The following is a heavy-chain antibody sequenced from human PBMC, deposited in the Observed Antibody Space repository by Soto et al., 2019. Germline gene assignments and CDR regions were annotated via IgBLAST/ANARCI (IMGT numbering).Heavy chain of an antibody. CDR2: IYYSGST. Sequence: SETLSLTCTVSGGSISSSSYYWGWIRQPPGKGLEWIGSIYYSGSTYYNPSLKSRVTISVDTSKNQFSLKLSSVTAADTAVYYCARKVWSSNDWYFDLWGRGTLVTVSS. CDR3: ARKVWSSNDWYFDL. J-gene: IGHJ2*01. V-gene: IGHV4-39*01. CDR1: GGSISSSSYY. D-gene: IGHD3-10*01.